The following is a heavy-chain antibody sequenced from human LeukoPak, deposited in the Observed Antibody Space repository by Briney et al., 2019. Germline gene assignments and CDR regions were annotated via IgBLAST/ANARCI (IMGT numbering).Heavy chain of an antibody. V-gene: IGHV3-23*01. CDR1: GFTFSSYA. Sequence: GGSLRLSCAASGFTFSSYAMNWVRQAPGKGLEWVSAISGSGGSTYYADSVKGRFTISRDNSKNTLYLQMNSLRAEDTALYFCASVVRPGYFFYYGLGVWGRGATVTVSS. CDR2: ISGSGGST. J-gene: IGHJ6*02. CDR3: ASVVRPGYFFYYGLGV.